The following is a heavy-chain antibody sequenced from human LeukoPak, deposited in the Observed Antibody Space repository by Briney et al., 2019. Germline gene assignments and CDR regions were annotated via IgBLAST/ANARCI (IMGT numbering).Heavy chain of an antibody. CDR1: GFTFSRIA. Sequence: GGSLRLSCAASGFTFSRIAMTWVRQAPGKGLEWVSTIRSSGDTAYNADSVRGRFAISRDNSKNALFLQMNSLRVEDTAIYYCAKGQELDDGVFDSWGQGTLVTVSS. CDR3: AKGQELDDGVFDS. J-gene: IGHJ4*02. V-gene: IGHV3-23*01. CDR2: IRSSGDTA. D-gene: IGHD1-1*01.